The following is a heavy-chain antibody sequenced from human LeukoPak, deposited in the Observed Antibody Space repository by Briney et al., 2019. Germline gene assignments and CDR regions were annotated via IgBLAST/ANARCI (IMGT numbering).Heavy chain of an antibody. CDR2: ISYDGSNK. V-gene: IGHV3-30-3*01. CDR1: GFTFSSYA. Sequence: GGSLRLSCAASGFTFSSYAMHWVRQAPGKGLEWVAVISYDGSNKYYADSVKGRFTISRDNSKNTLYLQMNSLRAEDTAVYYCAKGYYYDLMGAFDIWGQGTMVTVSS. D-gene: IGHD3-22*01. J-gene: IGHJ3*02. CDR3: AKGYYYDLMGAFDI.